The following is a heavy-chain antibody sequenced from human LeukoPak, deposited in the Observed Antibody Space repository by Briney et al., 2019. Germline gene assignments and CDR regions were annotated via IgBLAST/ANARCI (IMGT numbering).Heavy chain of an antibody. CDR1: GSTFSSYD. V-gene: IGHV3-13*01. Sequence: GGSLRLSSAASGSTFSSYDMHWVRQATGKGLEWVSAIGTAGDTYYPGSVKGRFTISRENAKNSLYLQMNSLRAGDTAVYYCARGHGIAAAGGPGWFDPWGQGTLVTVSS. D-gene: IGHD6-13*01. CDR3: ARGHGIAAAGGPGWFDP. J-gene: IGHJ5*02. CDR2: IGTAGDT.